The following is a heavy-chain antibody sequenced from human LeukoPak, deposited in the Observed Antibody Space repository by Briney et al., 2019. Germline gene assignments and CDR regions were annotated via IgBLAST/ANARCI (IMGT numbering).Heavy chain of an antibody. V-gene: IGHV3-7*01. J-gene: IGHJ4*02. D-gene: IGHD6-6*01. CDR2: IKQDGSEI. CDR1: GFIFSNYW. Sequence: PGGSLRLSCVASGFIFSNYWMSWVRQAPGKGLEWVANIKQDGSEIDSVDSMKGRFTIFRDNTKNSVYLQMNSPRVEDTAVYYCARIGYRSSSFDYWGQGTLVTVSS. CDR3: ARIGYRSSSFDY.